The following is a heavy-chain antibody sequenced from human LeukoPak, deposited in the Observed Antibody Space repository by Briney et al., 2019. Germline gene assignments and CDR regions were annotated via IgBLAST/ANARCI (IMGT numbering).Heavy chain of an antibody. V-gene: IGHV4-31*03. CDR3: ARGLLFSWFDP. J-gene: IGHJ5*02. Sequence: PSETLSLTCTVSGGSISSGGYYWSWIRQQRGKGLEWIGYIYYSGSTYYNPSNKSRVTISVDTSKNQFSLKLSSVTAADTAVYYCARGLLFSWFDPWGQGTLVTVSS. CDR1: GGSISSGGYY. D-gene: IGHD2-21*02. CDR2: IYYSGST.